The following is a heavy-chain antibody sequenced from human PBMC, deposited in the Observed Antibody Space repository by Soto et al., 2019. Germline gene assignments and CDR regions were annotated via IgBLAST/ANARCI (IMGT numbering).Heavy chain of an antibody. J-gene: IGHJ6*02. V-gene: IGHV4-34*01. CDR1: GGSFSGYY. CDR3: ASGRARDYYYYGMDV. CDR2: INHSGST. Sequence: SETLSLTCSVYGGSFSGYYWSWSRQPPGKGLEWIGEINHSGSTNYNPSLKSRVTISVDTSKNQFSLKLSSVTAADTAVYYCASGRARDYYYYGMDVWGQGTTVTVSS.